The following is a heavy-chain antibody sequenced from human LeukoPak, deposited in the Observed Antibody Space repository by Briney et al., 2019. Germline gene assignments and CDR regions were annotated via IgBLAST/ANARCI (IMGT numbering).Heavy chain of an antibody. J-gene: IGHJ4*02. V-gene: IGHV3-66*01. Sequence: GGSLRLSCAASGFTVSSNYMSWVRQAPGKGLEWVPVIYSGGNTYYADSVKGRFTISRDTSKNTLYLQMNSLRAEDTAVYYCARVHYDILTGYPDYWGQGTLVTVSS. CDR2: IYSGGNT. CDR3: ARVHYDILTGYPDY. CDR1: GFTVSSNY. D-gene: IGHD3-9*01.